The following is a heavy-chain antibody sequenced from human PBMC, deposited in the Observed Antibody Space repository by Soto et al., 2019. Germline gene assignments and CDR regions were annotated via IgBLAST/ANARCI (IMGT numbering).Heavy chain of an antibody. CDR3: ATLGGYCSSTSCPNWFDP. V-gene: IGHV1-24*01. CDR1: GYTLTELS. J-gene: IGHJ5*02. Sequence: ASVKVSCKGAGYTLTELSMHWVRQAPGKGLEWMGGFDPEDGETIYAQKFQGRVTMTEDTSTDTAYMELSSLRSEDTAVYYCATLGGYCSSTSCPNWFDPWGQGTLVTVSS. CDR2: FDPEDGET. D-gene: IGHD2-2*01.